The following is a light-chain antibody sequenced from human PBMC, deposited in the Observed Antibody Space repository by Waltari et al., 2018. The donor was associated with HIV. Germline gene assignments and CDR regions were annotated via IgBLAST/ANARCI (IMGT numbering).Light chain of an antibody. CDR2: EVN. Sequence: QSALTQPASVSGSPGQSITISCTGTNSDVGSYNLVSWYQQHPGKAPKLMISEVNKRPSGVSNRFSGSKSGNTASLTISGLQAEDEADYYCSSYATAGTYVLFGGGTKLTVL. J-gene: IGLJ2*01. CDR3: SSYATAGTYVL. V-gene: IGLV2-23*02. CDR1: NSDVGSYNL.